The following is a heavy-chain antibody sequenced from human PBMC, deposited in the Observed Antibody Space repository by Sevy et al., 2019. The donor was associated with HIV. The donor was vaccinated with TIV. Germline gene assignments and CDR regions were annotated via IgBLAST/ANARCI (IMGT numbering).Heavy chain of an antibody. Sequence: ASVKVYCQASGYTFSNYGVAWVRQAPGQGLEWMGWISGYNGNTKYAQKFQDRVIMTTDTATSTAYMELRSLRSDDTAAYYCVRDESFSLIVVDPDYWGQGTLVTVSS. J-gene: IGHJ4*02. CDR2: ISGYNGNT. CDR3: VRDESFSLIVVDPDY. V-gene: IGHV1-18*01. D-gene: IGHD3-22*01. CDR1: GYTFSNYG.